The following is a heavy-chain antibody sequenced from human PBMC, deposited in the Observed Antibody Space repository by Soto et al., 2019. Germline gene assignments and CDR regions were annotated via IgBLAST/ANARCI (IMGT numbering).Heavy chain of an antibody. CDR2: IIPIFGTA. V-gene: IGHV1-69*13. D-gene: IGHD6-13*01. J-gene: IGHJ6*02. CDR1: GGTFSSYA. Sequence: GASVKVSCKASGGTFSSYAISWVRQAPGQGLEWMGGIIPIFGTANYAQKFQGRVTITADESTSTAYMELSSLRSEDTAVYYCARPNGNIYSSPSSNYYYYGMDVWGQGTTVTVSS. CDR3: ARPNGNIYSSPSSNYYYYGMDV.